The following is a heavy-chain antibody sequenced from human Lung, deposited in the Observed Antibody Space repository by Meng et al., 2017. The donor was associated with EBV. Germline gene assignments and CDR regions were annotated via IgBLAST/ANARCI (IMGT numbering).Heavy chain of an antibody. D-gene: IGHD3-22*01. Sequence: QVSVQQWGGGLLEPSGTLARTCAGYGGSFSGYYWSWIRQAPGKGLEWIGEINHSGSTNYNPSLKSRVTISVDTFKNQFSLKLTSVTAADTAVYYCARALFDYYDSSGYYDYWGQGTLVTVSS. V-gene: IGHV4-34*01. J-gene: IGHJ4*02. CDR3: ARALFDYYDSSGYYDY. CDR1: GGSFSGYY. CDR2: INHSGST.